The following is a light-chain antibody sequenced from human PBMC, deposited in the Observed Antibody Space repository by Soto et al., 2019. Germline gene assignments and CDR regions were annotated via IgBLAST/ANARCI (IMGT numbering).Light chain of an antibody. Sequence: ATQMTHSPSSLSASVGDRVTITCRASQDIGNDLGWYQQKPGKAPNLLIYAASSLQSGVPSRFSGSGSGTDFTLTISSLQPEDCATYYCLQDYNYPPTFGPGTKVDIK. CDR2: AAS. CDR3: LQDYNYPPT. V-gene: IGKV1-6*01. CDR1: QDIGND. J-gene: IGKJ1*01.